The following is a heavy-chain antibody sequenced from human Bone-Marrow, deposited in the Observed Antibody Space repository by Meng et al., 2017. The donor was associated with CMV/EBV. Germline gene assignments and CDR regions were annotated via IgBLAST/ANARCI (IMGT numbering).Heavy chain of an antibody. CDR2: INHSGNSP. V-gene: IGHV3-23*01. D-gene: IGHD3-3*01. CDR1: TITSST. J-gene: IGHJ5*02. CDR3: AKGAGSDFWSGFANWFDP. Sequence: TITSSTMTWVSQAPGKGLEWVSGINHSGNSPYYAESVKGRFTISRDNAKNTLFLQMNSLRVEDTAIYYCAKGAGSDFWSGFANWFDPWGQGTLVTVSS.